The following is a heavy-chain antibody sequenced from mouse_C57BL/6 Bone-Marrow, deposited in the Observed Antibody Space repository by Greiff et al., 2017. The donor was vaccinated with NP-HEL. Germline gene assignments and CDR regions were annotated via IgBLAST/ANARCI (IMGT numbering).Heavy chain of an antibody. V-gene: IGHV5-12*01. D-gene: IGHD4-1*01. CDR2: ISNGGGST. Sequence: EVHLVESGGGLVQPGGSLKLSCAASGFTFSDYYMYWVRQTPEKRLEWVAYISNGGGSTYYPDTVKGRFTISRDNAKNTLYLQMSRLKSEDTAMYYCARLGNWDAFDYWGQGTTLTVSS. CDR1: GFTFSDYY. J-gene: IGHJ2*01. CDR3: ARLGNWDAFDY.